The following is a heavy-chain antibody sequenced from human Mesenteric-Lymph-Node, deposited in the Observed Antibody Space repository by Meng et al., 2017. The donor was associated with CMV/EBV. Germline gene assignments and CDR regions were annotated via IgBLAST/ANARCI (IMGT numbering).Heavy chain of an antibody. CDR1: YGSISRSYYY. D-gene: IGHD6-6*01. CDR2: IDYSGNT. V-gene: IGHV4-39*01. CDR3: ARSTAARRGDN. J-gene: IGHJ4*02. Sequence: TVPYGSISRSYYYWGWIRQPPGEGLEWIGSIDYSGNTYDNPSLKSRVTMSIDTSKNQFSLRLNSVTAADTAVYYCARSTAARRGDNWGQGTLVTVSS.